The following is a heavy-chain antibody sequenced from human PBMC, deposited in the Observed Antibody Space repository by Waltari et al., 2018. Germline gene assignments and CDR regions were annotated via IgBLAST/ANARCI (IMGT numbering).Heavy chain of an antibody. CDR2: INSDGSST. Sequence: EVQLVESGGGLVQPGGSLRLSCAASGFTFSSYWMHWVRQAPGKGLVWVSRINSDGSSTSYADSVKGRFTISRDNAKNTLYLQMNSLRAEDTAVYYCARLPVTVTTGITRDYWGQGTLVTVSS. J-gene: IGHJ4*02. CDR3: ARLPVTVTTGITRDY. D-gene: IGHD4-17*01. V-gene: IGHV3-74*01. CDR1: GFTFSSYW.